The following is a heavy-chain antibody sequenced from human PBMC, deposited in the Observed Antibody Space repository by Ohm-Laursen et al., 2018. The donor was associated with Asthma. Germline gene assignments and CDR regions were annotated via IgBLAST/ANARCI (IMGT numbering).Heavy chain of an antibody. CDR1: GFTFSDYY. CDR3: VKTYGDFGDYYYSAMDV. V-gene: IGHV3-9*01. CDR2: IRWNSDST. Sequence: SLRLSCTAFGFTFSDYYMSWIRQAPGKGLEWVSGIRWNSDSTGYVDSVKGRFTISRDNAKNSLYLQMNSLRAEDTALYYCVKTYGDFGDYYYSAMDVWGQGTTVTVSS. J-gene: IGHJ6*02. D-gene: IGHD4-17*01.